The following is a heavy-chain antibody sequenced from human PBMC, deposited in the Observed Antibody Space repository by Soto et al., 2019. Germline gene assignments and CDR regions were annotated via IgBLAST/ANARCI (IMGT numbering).Heavy chain of an antibody. Sequence: QLQLQESGPGLVKPSETLSLTCTVSGGSISSSSYYWGWIRQPPGKGLEWIGSIYYSGSTYYNPSLKSRVTISVDTSKNQFSLKLSSVTAADTAVYYCARRAYCGGDCSRGWAEYFQHWGQGTLVTVSS. D-gene: IGHD2-21*02. CDR3: ARRAYCGGDCSRGWAEYFQH. V-gene: IGHV4-39*01. CDR2: IYYSGST. CDR1: GGSISSSSYY. J-gene: IGHJ1*01.